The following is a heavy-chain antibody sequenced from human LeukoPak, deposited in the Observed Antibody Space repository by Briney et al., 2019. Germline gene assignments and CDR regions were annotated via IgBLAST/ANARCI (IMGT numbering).Heavy chain of an antibody. CDR3: AIVYGSGNFDY. J-gene: IGHJ4*02. Sequence: SETLSLTCTVSGGSISSYYWTWIRQPAGKGLEWIGRIHTSGSTNHNPSLKSRVTVSVDTSKNQFSLKVSSVTAADTAVYYCAIVYGSGNFDYWGQGTLVTVSS. V-gene: IGHV4-4*07. D-gene: IGHD3-10*01. CDR2: IHTSGST. CDR1: GGSISSYY.